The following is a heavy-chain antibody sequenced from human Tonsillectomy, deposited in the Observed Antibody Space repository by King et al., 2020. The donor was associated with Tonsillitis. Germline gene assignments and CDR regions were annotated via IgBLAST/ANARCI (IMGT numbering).Heavy chain of an antibody. Sequence: QLVQSGAEVKKPGASVKVSCKAYGYNFTNYGISWVRQAPGQGLEWMGWISAHNGNTIYAQRLQGRVTMTTDTSATTAYMERRSLRSDDTAVYYCARDWGTGDFGGRGTVISVSS. CDR3: ARDWGTGDF. J-gene: IGHJ2*01. V-gene: IGHV1-18*04. CDR2: ISAHNGNT. D-gene: IGHD3-16*01. CDR1: GYNFTNYG.